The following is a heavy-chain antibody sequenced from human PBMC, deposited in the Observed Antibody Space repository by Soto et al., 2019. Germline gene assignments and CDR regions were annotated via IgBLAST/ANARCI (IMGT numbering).Heavy chain of an antibody. Sequence: PGESLKISCKASGYTFSNSWIGWVRQMPGKGLEWMGIVYPGDSDTRYSPSFQGQVTISADTPISTAYLQWSSLKASDTATYYCVTMVRGVIFDFWGQGSPVTVSS. CDR1: GYTFSNSW. J-gene: IGHJ4*02. CDR3: VTMVRGVIFDF. D-gene: IGHD3-10*01. CDR2: VYPGDSDT. V-gene: IGHV5-51*01.